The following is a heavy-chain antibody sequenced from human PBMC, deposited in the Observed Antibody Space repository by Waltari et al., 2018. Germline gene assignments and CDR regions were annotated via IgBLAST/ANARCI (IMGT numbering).Heavy chain of an antibody. J-gene: IGHJ6*04. CDR3: AKGSKRWSGYMDV. CDR1: GFTFSSYA. D-gene: IGHD3-3*01. V-gene: IGHV3-23*03. Sequence: EVQLLESGGGLVQPEGSLRLSCAASGFTFSSYALSWVRQAPGKGLEWVSVIYSGGSTYYADSVKGRFTISRDNSKNTLYLQMNSLRAEDTAVYYCAKGSKRWSGYMDVWGKGTTVTVSS. CDR2: IYSGGST.